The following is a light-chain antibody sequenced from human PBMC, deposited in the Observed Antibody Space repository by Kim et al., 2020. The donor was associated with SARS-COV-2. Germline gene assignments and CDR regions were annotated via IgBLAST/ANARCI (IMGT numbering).Light chain of an antibody. Sequence: SSELTQDPAVSVALGQTVRITCQGDRLRSYCASWYQQKPGQATVLVIYGKNDRPSGFPDRFSGSSLGNTASLTITGTQAGDEADYYCNSRDSSGYHWVFG. CDR1: RLRSYC. J-gene: IGLJ3*02. V-gene: IGLV3-19*01. CDR3: NSRDSSGYHWV. CDR2: GKN.